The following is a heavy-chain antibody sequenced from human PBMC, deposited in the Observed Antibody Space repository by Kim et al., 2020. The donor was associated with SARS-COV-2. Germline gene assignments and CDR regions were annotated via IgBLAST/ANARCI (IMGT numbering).Heavy chain of an antibody. V-gene: IGHV4-39*01. Sequence: SETLSLTCTVSGASITSPCYCWSWLRQRPGKGLDWFGISYSSGSTNYNPSLQSPITVSSATSNYSFTLNSMSATAADTAVYACARHWCYGRWYYFDSWG. D-gene: IGHD2-15*01. J-gene: IGHJ4*01. CDR1: GASITSPCYC. CDR3: ARHWCYGRWYYFDS. CDR2: SYSSGST.